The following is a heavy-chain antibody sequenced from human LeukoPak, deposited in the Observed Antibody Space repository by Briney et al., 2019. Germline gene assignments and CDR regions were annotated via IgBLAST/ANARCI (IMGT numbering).Heavy chain of an antibody. CDR3: ARSGTRGDASDI. CDR1: RFTFSSYW. Sequence: GGSLRLSCAASRFTFSSYWMTWVRQSPGKGLEWVANIKQDGSEKYYVDSVKVRFTISRDNAKNSLYLQMNSLRAEATAIYCCARSGTRGDASDIWGQGKMVTVSS. CDR2: IKQDGSEK. D-gene: IGHD5-12*01. J-gene: IGHJ3*02. V-gene: IGHV3-7*01.